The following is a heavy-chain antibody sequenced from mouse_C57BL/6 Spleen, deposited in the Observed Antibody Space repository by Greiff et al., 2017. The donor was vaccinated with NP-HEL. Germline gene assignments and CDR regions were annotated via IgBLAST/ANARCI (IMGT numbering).Heavy chain of an antibody. CDR3: ARRGDYYGSSNED. Sequence: EVQRVESGGDLVKPGGSLKLSCAASGFTFSSYGMSWVRQTPDKRLEWVATISSGGSYTYYPDSVKGRFTISRDNAKNTLYLQMSSLKSEDTAMYYCARRGDYYGSSNEDWGQGTTLTVSS. CDR2: ISSGGSYT. CDR1: GFTFSSYG. D-gene: IGHD1-1*01. J-gene: IGHJ2*01. V-gene: IGHV5-6*01.